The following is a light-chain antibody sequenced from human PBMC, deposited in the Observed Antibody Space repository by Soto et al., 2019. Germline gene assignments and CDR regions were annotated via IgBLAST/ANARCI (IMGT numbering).Light chain of an antibody. CDR2: GAS. CDR1: QNVRSNE. J-gene: IGKJ4*01. V-gene: IGKV3-20*01. Sequence: EIVLTQSPGTLSLSPGERATLSCRASQNVRSNELAWYQQKPGQAPRLLIYGASSRATAIPDRVSGSGSGTDFTLTISRLEADDFAVYYCKQYGSSPLTFGGGTKVEFK. CDR3: KQYGSSPLT.